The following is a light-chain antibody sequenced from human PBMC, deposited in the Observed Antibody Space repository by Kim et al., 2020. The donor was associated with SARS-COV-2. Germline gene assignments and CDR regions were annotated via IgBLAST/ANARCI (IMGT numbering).Light chain of an antibody. CDR3: QAWDSSTVV. CDR2: ENN. V-gene: IGLV3-1*01. Sequence: SYELTQPPSVSVSPGQTGSITCSGDKLGDKYTCWYQQKPGQSPVLVIYENNKRPSGVPERFSGSNSGNTATLTISGTQAMDEADYYCQAWDSSTVVFGGG. J-gene: IGLJ2*01. CDR1: KLGDKY.